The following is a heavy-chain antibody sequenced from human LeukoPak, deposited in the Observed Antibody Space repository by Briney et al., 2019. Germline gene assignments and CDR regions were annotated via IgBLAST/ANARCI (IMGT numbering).Heavy chain of an antibody. J-gene: IGHJ4*02. CDR1: GFTFRTSG. V-gene: IGHV3-30*02. CDR3: AREGGRTVAGTFDN. D-gene: IGHD6-19*01. CDR2: IQYHGRDK. Sequence: GGSLRLSCAASGFTFRTSGMHWVRQAPGKGLEWVAFIQYHGRDKYYADSVKGRFTISRDNSNNTLYMEVNSLRAEDTAVYYCAREGGRTVAGTFDNWGQGGLVSVSS.